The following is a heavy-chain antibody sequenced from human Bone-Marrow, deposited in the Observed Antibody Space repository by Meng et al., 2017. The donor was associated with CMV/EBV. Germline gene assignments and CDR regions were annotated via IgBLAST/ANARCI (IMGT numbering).Heavy chain of an antibody. J-gene: IGHJ6*02. CDR1: GGSFSGYY. CDR3: ARDLSSSSSEGAEGGNYYYYYGMDV. V-gene: IGHV4-34*01. Sequence: SETLSLTCAVYGGSFSGYYWSWIRQPPGKGLEWIGEINHSGSTNYNPSLKSRVTISVDTSKNQFSLKLSSVTAADTAVYYCARDLSSSSSEGAEGGNYYYYYGMDVWGQGTTVTVSS. CDR2: INHSGST. D-gene: IGHD6-6*01.